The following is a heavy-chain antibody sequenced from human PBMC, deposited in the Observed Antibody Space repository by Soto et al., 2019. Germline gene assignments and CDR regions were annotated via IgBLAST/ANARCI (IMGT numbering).Heavy chain of an antibody. CDR3: GRLEGLATISYYFDY. D-gene: IGHD6-19*01. CDR1: GASVSSSSYY. CDR2: VYYSGST. V-gene: IGHV4-39*01. Sequence: LSLTCTVSGASVSSSSYYCGWVRQPPGKGLEWIGSVYYSGSTYYNPSLESRVTISVDKSKNQFSLKLMSLSAADTAVYYCGRLEGLATISYYFDYWGQGALVTGSS. J-gene: IGHJ4*02.